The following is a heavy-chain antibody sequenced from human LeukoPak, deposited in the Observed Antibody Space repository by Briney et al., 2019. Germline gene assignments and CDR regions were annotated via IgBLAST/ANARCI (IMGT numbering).Heavy chain of an antibody. CDR1: GFTFSGSA. V-gene: IGHV3-73*01. Sequence: GGSLRLSCAASGFTFSGSAMHWVRQASGEGLEWVGRIRSKANSYATAYAASVKGRFTISRDDSKNTAYLQMNSLKTEDTAVYYCTTIAAAGTDYWGQGTLVTVSS. CDR3: TTIAAAGTDY. CDR2: IRSKANSYAT. J-gene: IGHJ4*02. D-gene: IGHD6-13*01.